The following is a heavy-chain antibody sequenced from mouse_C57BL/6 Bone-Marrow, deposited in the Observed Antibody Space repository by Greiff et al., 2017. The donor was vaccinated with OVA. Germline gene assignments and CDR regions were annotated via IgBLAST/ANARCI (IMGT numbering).Heavy chain of an antibody. D-gene: IGHD1-1*01. CDR2: ISNGGGST. CDR1: GFTFSDYY. CDR3: ARQTTVGGSWYFDV. Sequence: DVQLVESGGGLVQPGGSLKLSCAASGFTFSDYYMYWVRQTPEKRLEWVAYISNGGGSTYYPDTVKGRFTISRDNAKNTLYLQMSRLKSEDTAMYYCARQTTVGGSWYFDVWGTGTTVTVSS. V-gene: IGHV5-12*01. J-gene: IGHJ1*03.